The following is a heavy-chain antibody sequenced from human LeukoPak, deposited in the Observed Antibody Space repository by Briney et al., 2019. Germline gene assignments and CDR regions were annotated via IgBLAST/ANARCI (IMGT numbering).Heavy chain of an antibody. CDR1: GFTFSSYA. CDR3: ARGPIAAAGYD. CDR2: ISYDGSNK. Sequence: GGSLRLSCAASGFTFSSYAMHWVRQVPGKGLEWVAVISYDGSNKYYADSVKGRFTISRDNSKNTLYLQMNSLRAEDTAVYYCARGPIAAAGYDWGQGTLVTVSS. D-gene: IGHD6-13*01. V-gene: IGHV3-30*04. J-gene: IGHJ4*02.